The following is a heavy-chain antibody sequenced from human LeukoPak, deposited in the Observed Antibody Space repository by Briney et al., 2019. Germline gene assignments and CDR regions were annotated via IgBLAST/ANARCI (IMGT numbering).Heavy chain of an antibody. CDR2: INAGNGNT. V-gene: IGHV1-3*01. CDR3: ARWAVAVAGFDY. CDR1: GYTFTSYA. D-gene: IGHD6-19*01. J-gene: IGHJ4*02. Sequence: GASVKVSCKASGYTFTSYAMHWVRQAPGRRLEWMGWINAGNGNTKYSQKFQGRVTITRDTSASTAYMELSSLRSEDTAVYYCARWAVAVAGFDYWGQGTLVTVSS.